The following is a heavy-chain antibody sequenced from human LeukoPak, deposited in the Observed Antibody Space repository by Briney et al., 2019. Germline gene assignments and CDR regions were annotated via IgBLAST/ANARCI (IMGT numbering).Heavy chain of an antibody. CDR1: GSTFSSYS. Sequence: PGGSLRLSCAASGSTFSSYSMNWVRQAPGKGLEWVSSISSSSSYIYYADSVKGRFTISRDNAKNSLYLQMNSLRAEDTAVYYCASAGLLYGSETRGYFDYWGQGTLVTVSS. J-gene: IGHJ4*02. CDR3: ASAGLLYGSETRGYFDY. D-gene: IGHD3-10*01. CDR2: ISSSSSYI. V-gene: IGHV3-21*01.